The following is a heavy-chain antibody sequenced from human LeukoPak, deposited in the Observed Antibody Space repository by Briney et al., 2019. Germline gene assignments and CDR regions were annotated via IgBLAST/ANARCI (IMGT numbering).Heavy chain of an antibody. D-gene: IGHD6-19*01. CDR2: ISYDGSNK. V-gene: IGHV3-30*18. J-gene: IGHJ1*01. CDR1: GFTFSSYG. CDR3: AKGYSSGWSYFQH. Sequence: GRSLRLSCAASGFTFSSYGTHWVRQAPGKGLEWVAVISYDGSNKYYADSVKGRFTISRDNSKNTLYLQMNSLRAEDTAVYYCAKGYSSGWSYFQHWGQGTLVTVA.